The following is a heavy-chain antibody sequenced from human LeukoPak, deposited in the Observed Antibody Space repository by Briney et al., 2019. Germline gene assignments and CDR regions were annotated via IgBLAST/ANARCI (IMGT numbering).Heavy chain of an antibody. Sequence: GGSLRLSCAASGFTFDDYAMHWVRQAPRKGLEWVSGISWNSGSIGYADSVKGRFTISRDNAKNSLYLQMNSLRAEDTALYYCAKDISTLDYYYGMDVWGQGTTVTVSS. V-gene: IGHV3-9*01. CDR1: GFTFDDYA. D-gene: IGHD3-16*02. CDR2: ISWNSGSI. CDR3: AKDISTLDYYYGMDV. J-gene: IGHJ6*02.